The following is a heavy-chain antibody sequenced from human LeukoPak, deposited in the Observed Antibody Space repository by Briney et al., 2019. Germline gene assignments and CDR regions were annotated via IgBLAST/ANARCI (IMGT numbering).Heavy chain of an antibody. CDR3: ARDGWSTTALDY. V-gene: IGHV3-7*03. CDR2: IKQDGSEK. CDR1: GFTFSSYW. Sequence: GGSLRLSCAASGFTFSSYWVSWVRQAPGKGLEWVANIKQDGSEKYYVDSVRGRFTISRDNAKNSLYLQMNSLRAEDTAVYYCARDGWSTTALDYWGQGTLVTVSS. D-gene: IGHD2-2*01. J-gene: IGHJ4*02.